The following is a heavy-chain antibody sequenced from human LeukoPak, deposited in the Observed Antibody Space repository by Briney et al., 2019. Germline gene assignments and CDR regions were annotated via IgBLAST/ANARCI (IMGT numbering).Heavy chain of an antibody. CDR1: GGSISSGGYY. CDR3: ARDGSTQDYDILTQPQRAYGMDV. J-gene: IGHJ6*02. V-gene: IGHV4-31*03. Sequence: PSETLSLTCTVSGGSISSGGYYWSWIRQHPGKGLEWIGYIYYSGSTYYNPSLKSRVTISVDTSKNQFSLKLSSVTAADTAVYYRARDGSTQDYDILTQPQRAYGMDVWGQGATVTVSS. D-gene: IGHD3-9*01. CDR2: IYYSGST.